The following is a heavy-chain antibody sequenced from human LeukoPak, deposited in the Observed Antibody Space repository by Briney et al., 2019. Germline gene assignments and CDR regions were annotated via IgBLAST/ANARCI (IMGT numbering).Heavy chain of an antibody. J-gene: IGHJ5*02. CDR1: GFTVSSNE. CDR2: ISGGST. CDR3: AKGLNVVVPAATPFSP. Sequence: GGSLRLSCAAPGFTVSSNEMSWVRQAPGKGLEWVSSISGGSTYYADSRKGRFTISRDNSKNTLYLQMNSLRAEDTAVYYCAKGLNVVVPAATPFSPWGQGTLVTVSS. D-gene: IGHD2-2*01. V-gene: IGHV3-38-3*01.